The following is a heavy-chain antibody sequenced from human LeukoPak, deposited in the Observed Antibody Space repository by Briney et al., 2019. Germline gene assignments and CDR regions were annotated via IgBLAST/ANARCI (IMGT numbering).Heavy chain of an antibody. CDR3: ATASRVRPDDCSGGSCYSGGWFDP. D-gene: IGHD2-15*01. V-gene: IGHV1-24*01. CDR1: GYTLTALS. Sequence: APVKVSCKVSGYTLTALSMHWVRQAPGKGLEWMGGFDPEDGETIYAQKFQGRVTMTEDTSIDTAYMELSSLRSEDTAVYYCATASRVRPDDCSGGSCYSGGWFDPWGQGTLVTVSS. CDR2: FDPEDGET. J-gene: IGHJ5*02.